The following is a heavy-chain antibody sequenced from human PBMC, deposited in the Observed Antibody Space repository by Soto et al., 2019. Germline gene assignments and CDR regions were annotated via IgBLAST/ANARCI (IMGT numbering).Heavy chain of an antibody. D-gene: IGHD3-10*01. J-gene: IGHJ4*02. CDR3: ASKLKITIQG. Sequence: PSETLSVTCTMCGRYVSSGSYYSSWIRQPPGKGLEWIGYIYYSGSTNYNPSLKSRVTISVDTSKNQFSLKLSSVTAADTAVYYCASKLKITIQGWGQGTLVTGS. V-gene: IGHV4-61*01. CDR2: IYYSGST. CDR1: GRYVSSGSYY.